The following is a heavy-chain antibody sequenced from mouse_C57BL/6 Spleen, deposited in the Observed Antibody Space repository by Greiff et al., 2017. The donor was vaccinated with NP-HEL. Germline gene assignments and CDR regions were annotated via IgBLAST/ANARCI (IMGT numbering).Heavy chain of an antibody. V-gene: IGHV1-62-2*01. D-gene: IGHD1-1*01. CDR2: FYPGSGSI. Sequence: QVQLQQSGAELVKPGASVKLSCKASGYTFTEYTIHWVKRRLGRGLEWIGWFYPGSGSIKYNEKFKDKATLTADKSSSTVYMELSRLTSEDSAVYFCARHEALGSSYWYFDVWGTGTTVTVSS. J-gene: IGHJ1*03. CDR3: ARHEALGSSYWYFDV. CDR1: GYTFTEYT.